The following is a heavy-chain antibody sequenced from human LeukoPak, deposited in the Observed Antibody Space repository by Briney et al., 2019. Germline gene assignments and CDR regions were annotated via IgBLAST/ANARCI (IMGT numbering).Heavy chain of an antibody. V-gene: IGHV1-69*06. CDR3: ARAQTGGSGYDFSYFDY. D-gene: IGHD5-12*01. J-gene: IGHJ4*02. CDR1: GYTFTSYY. Sequence: SVKVSCKASGYTFTSYYMHWVRQTPGQGLEWMGGIIPIFGTANYAQKFQGRVTITADKSTSTAYMELSSLRSEDTAVYYCARAQTGGSGYDFSYFDYWGQGTLVTVSS. CDR2: IIPIFGTA.